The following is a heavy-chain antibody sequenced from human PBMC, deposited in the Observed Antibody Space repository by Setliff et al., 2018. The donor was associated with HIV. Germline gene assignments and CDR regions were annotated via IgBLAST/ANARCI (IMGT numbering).Heavy chain of an antibody. Sequence: SETLSLTCTVSGYSISSGYSWGWIRQSPGKGLEWIGNAYHSGRTYYNPSLKSRVTISVDTSNNQFSLKVTSVTAADTAVYYCARGRRITMIRGIIPFTYWGQGTLVTVSS. CDR3: ARGRRITMIRGIIPFTY. D-gene: IGHD3-10*01. J-gene: IGHJ4*02. CDR1: GYSISSGYS. CDR2: AYHSGRT. V-gene: IGHV4-38-2*02.